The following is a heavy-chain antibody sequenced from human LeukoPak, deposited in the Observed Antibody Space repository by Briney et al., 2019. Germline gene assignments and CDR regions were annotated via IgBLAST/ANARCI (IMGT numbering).Heavy chain of an antibody. CDR1: GFTFSDYA. J-gene: IGHJ4*02. Sequence: GGSLRLSCAASGFTFSDYAMSWVRHPPGKGLEWVSGISGSGTRTFYADSVKGRFTISRDNSKNTLYLQMNSLRAEDTAVYYCAKEWFGEEPFDYWGQGTLVTVSS. CDR2: ISGSGTRT. D-gene: IGHD3-10*01. V-gene: IGHV3-23*01. CDR3: AKEWFGEEPFDY.